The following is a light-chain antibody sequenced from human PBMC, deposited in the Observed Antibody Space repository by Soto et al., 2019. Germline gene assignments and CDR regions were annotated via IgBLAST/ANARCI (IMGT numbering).Light chain of an antibody. CDR2: DAS. Sequence: IQITQSPSTLSASVLDIVTITCRASQSIGRWLAWYQQKPGKAPNLLIYDASSLESGVPSRFSGSGSGTEVTLTISSLQPDDFATYYCQHYNSYSEAFGQGTKVDIK. CDR3: QHYNSYSEA. V-gene: IGKV1-5*01. J-gene: IGKJ1*01. CDR1: QSIGRW.